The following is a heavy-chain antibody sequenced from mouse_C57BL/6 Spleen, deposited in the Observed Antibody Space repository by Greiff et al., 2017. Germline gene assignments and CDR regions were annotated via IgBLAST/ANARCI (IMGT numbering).Heavy chain of an antibody. V-gene: IGHV1-69*01. D-gene: IGHD1-1*01. J-gene: IGHJ2*01. Sequence: QVQLKQPGAELVMPGASVKLSCKASGYTFTSYWMHWVKQRPGQGLEWIGEIDPSDSYTNYNQKFKGKSTLTVDKSSSTAYMQLSSLTSEDSAVYYCARDPTDYWGQGTTLTVSS. CDR3: ARDPTDY. CDR1: GYTFTSYW. CDR2: IDPSDSYT.